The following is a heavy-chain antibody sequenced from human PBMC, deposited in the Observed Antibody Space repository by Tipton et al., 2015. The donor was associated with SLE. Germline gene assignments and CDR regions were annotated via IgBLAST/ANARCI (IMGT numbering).Heavy chain of an antibody. D-gene: IGHD6-13*01. J-gene: IGHJ1*01. CDR1: GGSFSGYY. V-gene: IGHV4-34*01. CDR3: ARHGSSLRGFQH. CDR2: INHSGST. Sequence: TLSLTCAVYGGSFSGYYWSWIRQPPGKGLEWIGEINHSGSTNYNPSLKSRVTISVDTSKNQFSLKLSSVTAADTAVYYCARHGSSLRGFQHWGQGTLVTVSS.